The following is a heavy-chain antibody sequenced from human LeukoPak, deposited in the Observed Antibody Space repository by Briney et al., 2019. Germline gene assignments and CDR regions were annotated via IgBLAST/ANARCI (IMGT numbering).Heavy chain of an antibody. J-gene: IGHJ5*02. D-gene: IGHD3-16*02. CDR2: ISSSGSTI. V-gene: IGHV3-11*04. Sequence: GGSLRLSCAASGFTFSDYYMSWIRQAPGKGLEWVSYISSSGSTIYYADSVKGRFTVSRDNAKNSLYLQMNSLRAGDTAVYYCARNIGGINYDYVWGSYRFRFDPWGQGTLVTVSS. CDR3: ARNIGGINYDYVWGSYRFRFDP. CDR1: GFTFSDYY.